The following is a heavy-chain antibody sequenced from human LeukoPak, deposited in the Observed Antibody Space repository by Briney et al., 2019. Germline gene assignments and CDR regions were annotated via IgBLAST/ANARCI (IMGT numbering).Heavy chain of an antibody. CDR1: GFTFSSYA. V-gene: IGHV3-66*01. CDR3: AREQYYDFWSGYSYGMDV. D-gene: IGHD3-3*01. Sequence: PGGSLRLSCAASGFTFSSYAMSWVRQAPGKGLEWVSVIYSGGSTYYADSVKGRFTISRDNSKNTLYLQMNSLRAEDTAVYYCAREQYYDFWSGYSYGMDVWGQGTTVTVSS. J-gene: IGHJ6*02. CDR2: IYSGGST.